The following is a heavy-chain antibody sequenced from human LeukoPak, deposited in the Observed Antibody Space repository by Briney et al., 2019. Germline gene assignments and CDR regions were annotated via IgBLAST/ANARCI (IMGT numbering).Heavy chain of an antibody. CDR1: GFTFSSYS. Sequence: GGSLRLFCAASGFTFSSYSMNWVRQAPGKGLEWVSSISSSSSYIYYADSVKGRFTISRDNAKNSLYLQMNSLRAEDTAVYYCARGGAYYYYMDVWGKGTTVTVSS. D-gene: IGHD3-10*01. CDR2: ISSSSSYI. V-gene: IGHV3-21*01. CDR3: ARGGAYYYYMDV. J-gene: IGHJ6*03.